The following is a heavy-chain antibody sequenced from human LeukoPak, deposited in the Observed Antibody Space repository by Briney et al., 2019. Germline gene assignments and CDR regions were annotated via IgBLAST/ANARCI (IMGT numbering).Heavy chain of an antibody. V-gene: IGHV3-30*09. Sequence: GGSLRLSCAASGFTFSSYDMHWVRQAPGKGLEWVAVISYDGSNKYYADSVKGRFALSRDNSKNTVYLQMNSLRVEDTAVYYCARANTPFADYWGQGTLVTVSS. D-gene: IGHD2-2*02. CDR2: ISYDGSNK. CDR1: GFTFSSYD. J-gene: IGHJ4*02. CDR3: ARANTPFADY.